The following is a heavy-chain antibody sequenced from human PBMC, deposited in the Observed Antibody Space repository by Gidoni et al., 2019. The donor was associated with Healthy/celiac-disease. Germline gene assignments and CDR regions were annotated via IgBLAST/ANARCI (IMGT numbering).Heavy chain of an antibody. CDR1: GFTFSSYG. D-gene: IGHD4-17*01. CDR3: AREDYGGNSEDYYYYGMDV. V-gene: IGHV3-33*01. Sequence: QVQLVESGGGVVQPGRSLRLSCAASGFTFSSYGMHWVRQAPGKGLAWVAVIWYDGSNKYYADSVKGRFTISRDNSKNTRYLQRNSLRAEDTAVYYCAREDYGGNSEDYYYYGMDVWGQGTTVTVSS. J-gene: IGHJ6*02. CDR2: IWYDGSNK.